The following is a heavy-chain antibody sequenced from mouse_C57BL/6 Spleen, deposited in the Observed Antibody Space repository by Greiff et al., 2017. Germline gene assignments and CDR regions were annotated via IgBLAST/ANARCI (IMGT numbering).Heavy chain of an antibody. Sequence: VHVKQSGPELVKPGASVKISCKASGYSFTGYYMHWVKQSHGNILDWIGYIYPYNGVSSYNQKFKGKATLTVDKSSSTAYMELRRLISEDSAVYDCARDGNHGEAMDYWGQGTSVTVSS. V-gene: IGHV1-31*01. CDR3: ARDGNHGEAMDY. J-gene: IGHJ4*01. CDR1: GYSFTGYY. D-gene: IGHD2-1*01. CDR2: IYPYNGVS.